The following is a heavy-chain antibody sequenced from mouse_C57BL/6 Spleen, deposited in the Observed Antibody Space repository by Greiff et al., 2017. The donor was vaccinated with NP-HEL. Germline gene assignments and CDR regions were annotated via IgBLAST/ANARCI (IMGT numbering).Heavy chain of an antibody. V-gene: IGHV1-18*01. CDR2: INPNNGGT. CDR1: GYTFTDYN. Sequence: VHVKQSGPELVKPGASVKIPCKASGYTFTDYNMDWVKQSHGKSLEWIGDINPNNGGTIYNQKFKGKATLTVDKSSSTAYMELRSLTSEDTAVYYCAREDVYYGSSRDWYFDVWGTGTTVTVSS. D-gene: IGHD1-1*01. J-gene: IGHJ1*03. CDR3: AREDVYYGSSRDWYFDV.